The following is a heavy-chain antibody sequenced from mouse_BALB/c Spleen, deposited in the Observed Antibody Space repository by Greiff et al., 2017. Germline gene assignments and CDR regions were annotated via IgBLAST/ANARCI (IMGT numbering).Heavy chain of an antibody. V-gene: IGHV1-31*01. Sequence: VQLKESGPELVKPGASVKISCKASGYSFTGYYMHWVKQSHVKSLEWIGRINPYNGATSYNQNFKDKASLTVDKSSSTAYMELHSLTSEDSAVYYCARRALYAMDYWGQGTSVTVSS. CDR3: ARRALYAMDY. CDR2: INPYNGAT. J-gene: IGHJ4*01. CDR1: GYSFTGYY.